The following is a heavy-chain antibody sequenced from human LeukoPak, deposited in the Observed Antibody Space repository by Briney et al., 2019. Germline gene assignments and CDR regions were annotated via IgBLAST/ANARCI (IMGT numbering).Heavy chain of an antibody. V-gene: IGHV3-7*01. D-gene: IGHD3-3*01. CDR2: IKQDGSEK. CDR1: GFTFSSYW. Sequence: GGSLRLSCAASGFTFSSYWMSWVRQAPGKGLEWVANIKQDGSEKYYVDSVKGRFTISRDNAKNSLYLQMNSLRAEDTAVYYCARGGHKLRFLEWPLGTTEFDPWGQGTLVTVSS. J-gene: IGHJ5*02. CDR3: ARGGHKLRFLEWPLGTTEFDP.